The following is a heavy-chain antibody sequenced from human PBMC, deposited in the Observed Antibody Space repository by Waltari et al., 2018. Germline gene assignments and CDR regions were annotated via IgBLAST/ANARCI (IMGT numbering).Heavy chain of an antibody. CDR2: IWYDGSNK. J-gene: IGHJ1*01. Sequence: QVQLVESGGGVVQPGRSLRLSFAASGFTFSSYGMHWVRQAPGRGLEWVAVIWYDGSNKYYADSVKGRFTISRDNSKNTLYLQMNSLRAEDTAVYYCARGRDYYDSSGPKYFQHWGQGTLVTVSS. CDR1: GFTFSSYG. D-gene: IGHD3-22*01. CDR3: ARGRDYYDSSGPKYFQH. V-gene: IGHV3-33*01.